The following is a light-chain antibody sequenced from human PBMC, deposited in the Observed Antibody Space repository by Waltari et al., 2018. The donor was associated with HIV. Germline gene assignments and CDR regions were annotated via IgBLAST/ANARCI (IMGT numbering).Light chain of an antibody. CDR3: SSYISTTTL. V-gene: IGLV2-14*01. CDR2: EVS. CDR1: RSDIGHYKY. J-gene: IGLJ1*01. Sequence: QSAPTQPASVSGSPGQSITISCTGTRSDIGHYKYVSWYQQSPGKAPQLMIYEVSNRPAGVSKRFSGSKSGNTASLTISGLQAEDEADYYCSSYISTTTLFGTGTKVTVL.